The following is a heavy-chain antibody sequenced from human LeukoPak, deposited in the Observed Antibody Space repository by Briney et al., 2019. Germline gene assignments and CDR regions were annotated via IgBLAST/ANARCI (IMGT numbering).Heavy chain of an antibody. D-gene: IGHD1-14*01. CDR3: VTDWSADAQEPRGPTKY. Sequence: GASVKVSCKVSGYTLTELSMHWVRQAPGKGLESLGGSDPEDGKIIYTQTFQGRVTMTEDTSTDTAYMELRSLRSDDTAVYYCVTDWSADAQEPRGPTKYWGQGTLVTVSS. V-gene: IGHV1-24*01. CDR1: GYTLTELS. CDR2: SDPEDGKI. J-gene: IGHJ4*02.